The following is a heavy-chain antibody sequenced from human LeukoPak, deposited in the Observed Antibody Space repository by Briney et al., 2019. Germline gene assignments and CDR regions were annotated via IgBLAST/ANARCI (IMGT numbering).Heavy chain of an antibody. V-gene: IGHV3-23*01. CDR2: ISGSGGST. D-gene: IGHD3-9*01. CDR3: ARTTYYDILTGYYFDY. CDR1: GFTFSSYA. J-gene: IGHJ4*02. Sequence: PGGSLRLSCAASGFTFSSYAMSWVRKAPGKGLEWVSAISGSGGSTYYADSVKGRFTISRDNSKNTLYLQMNSLRAEDTAVYYCARTTYYDILTGYYFDYWGQGTLVTVSS.